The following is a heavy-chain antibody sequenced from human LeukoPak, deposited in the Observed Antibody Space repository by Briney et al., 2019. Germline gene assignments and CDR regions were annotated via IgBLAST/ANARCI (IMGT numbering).Heavy chain of an antibody. D-gene: IGHD2-2*01. CDR1: GFTFDDYD. J-gene: IGHJ5*02. Sequence: GVLRLSCAAFGFTFDDYDMSWVRQVPGKGLEWVSGINWSGGSPTYADSVKGRFTISRDNSKNTLYLQMNSLRAEDTAVYYCAKDPMDYCSSTSCYDWFDPWGQGTLVTVSS. CDR3: AKDPMDYCSSTSCYDWFDP. V-gene: IGHV3-20*04. CDR2: INWSGGSP.